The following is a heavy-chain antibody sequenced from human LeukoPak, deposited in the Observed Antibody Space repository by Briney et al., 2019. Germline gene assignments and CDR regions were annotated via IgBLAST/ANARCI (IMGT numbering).Heavy chain of an antibody. CDR3: AKSYGSGSYFAFDY. V-gene: IGHV3-30*18. J-gene: IGHJ4*02. D-gene: IGHD3-10*01. CDR2: ISYDGSNK. CDR1: GFTFSSYG. Sequence: PGGSLRLSCAASGFTFSSYGMHWVRQAPGEGLEWVAVISYDGSNKYYADSVKGRFTISRDNSKNTLYLQMNSLRAEDTAVYYCAKSYGSGSYFAFDYWGQGTLVTVSS.